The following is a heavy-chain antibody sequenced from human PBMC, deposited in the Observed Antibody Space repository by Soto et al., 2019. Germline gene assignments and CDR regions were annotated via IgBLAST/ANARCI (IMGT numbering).Heavy chain of an antibody. CDR3: AREGCSGGSCYGNYYYGMDV. CDR1: GGSIISGDYY. V-gene: IGHV4-30-4*01. CDR2: IYYSGST. J-gene: IGHJ6*02. Sequence: SETLSLTCTFSGGSIISGDYYWSWIRQPPGKGLEWIGYIYYSGSTYYNPSLKSRVTISVDTSKNQFSLKLSSVTAADTAVYYCAREGCSGGSCYGNYYYGMDVWGQGTTVTV. D-gene: IGHD2-15*01.